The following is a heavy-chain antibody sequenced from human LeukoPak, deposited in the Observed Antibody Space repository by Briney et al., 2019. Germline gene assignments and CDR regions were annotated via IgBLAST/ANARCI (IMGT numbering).Heavy chain of an antibody. CDR1: GCSFTGYY. CDR3: AKDQNTGYANNWFDP. CDR2: INPNNDGT. V-gene: IGHV1-2*02. D-gene: IGHD5-12*01. J-gene: IGHJ5*02. Sequence: ASVKVSCKASGCSFTGYYIHWVRQAPGQGLEWMGWINPNNDGTNFAQKFQGRVTMTRDTSISTAYMELSRLRSDDTAIYYCAKDQNTGYANNWFDPWGQGTLVTVSS.